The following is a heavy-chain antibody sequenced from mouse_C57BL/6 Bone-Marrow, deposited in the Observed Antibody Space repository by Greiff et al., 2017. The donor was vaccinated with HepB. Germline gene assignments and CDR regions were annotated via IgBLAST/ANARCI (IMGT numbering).Heavy chain of an antibody. CDR3: TTNGSRYFDV. J-gene: IGHJ1*03. CDR1: GFNIKDDY. CDR2: IDPENGDT. V-gene: IGHV14-4*01. D-gene: IGHD1-1*01. Sequence: VQLQQSGAELVRPGASVKLSCTASGFNIKDDYMHWVKQRPEQGLEWIGWIDPENGDTEYAPKFQGKATITADTSSNTAYLQLSSLTSEDTAVYYCTTNGSRYFDVWGTGTTVTVSS.